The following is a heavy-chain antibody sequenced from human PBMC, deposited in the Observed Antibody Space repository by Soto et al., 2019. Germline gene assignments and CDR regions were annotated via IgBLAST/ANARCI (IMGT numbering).Heavy chain of an antibody. J-gene: IGHJ5*02. CDR3: ARDRSTYGGGGTGEVKENWFDP. V-gene: IGHV4-59*01. CDR1: GGSISRYY. CDR2: AYYSGDT. Sequence: LSLTFSVSGGSISRYYWSWIRQPPGKGLEWIGYAYYSGDTGYNPSLQSRVTMAVDASKNQVSLKLTSVTAADTAVYYCARDRSTYGGGGTGEVKENWFDPWGQGALVTVSS. D-gene: IGHD2-8*01.